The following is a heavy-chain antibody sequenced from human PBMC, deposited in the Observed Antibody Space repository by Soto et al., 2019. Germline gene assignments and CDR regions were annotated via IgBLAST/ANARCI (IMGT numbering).Heavy chain of an antibody. CDR1: GFTVSSIY. Sequence: GGSLRLSCAASGFTVSSIYMSWVRQAPGKGLEWVSIIYSGDSTYYADSVKGRFTISRDSSKNSLYLQMNSLRAEDTAVYFCVRDESAGSSIVYWGQGIQVTVSS. CDR2: IYSGDST. J-gene: IGHJ4*02. D-gene: IGHD3-10*01. V-gene: IGHV3-53*01. CDR3: VRDESAGSSIVY.